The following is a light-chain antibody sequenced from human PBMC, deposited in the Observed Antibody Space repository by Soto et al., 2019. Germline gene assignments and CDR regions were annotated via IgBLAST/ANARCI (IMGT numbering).Light chain of an antibody. J-gene: IGKJ5*01. CDR1: QSLLHSNGYNY. V-gene: IGKV2-28*01. CDR3: MQALQTSIT. Sequence: DIVMTQSPLSLPVTPGEPASISCRSSQSLLHSNGYNYLDWDLQKPGQSPQLLIYLGSNRASGVPDRFSGSGSGTDCTLKISRVEAEDVGVYYCMQALQTSITFGQGTRLEIK. CDR2: LGS.